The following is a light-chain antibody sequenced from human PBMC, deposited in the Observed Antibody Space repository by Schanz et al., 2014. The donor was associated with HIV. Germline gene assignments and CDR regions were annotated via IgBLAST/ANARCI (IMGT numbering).Light chain of an antibody. V-gene: IGKV2-28*01. CDR2: LGS. CDR3: MQALQTPYT. Sequence: IVMRQSPLSLSVTPGEPASISCRSRQSLLYSNGYKYLNWYQQKPGKSPHLLVFLGSNRASGVPDRFSGSGSGTDFTLKISKVEAEDVGVYYCMQALQTPYTFGQGTELEIK. CDR1: QSLLYSNGYKY. J-gene: IGKJ2*01.